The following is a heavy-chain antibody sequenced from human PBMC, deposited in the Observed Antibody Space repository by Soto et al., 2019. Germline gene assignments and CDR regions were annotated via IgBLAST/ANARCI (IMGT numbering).Heavy chain of an antibody. D-gene: IGHD2-15*01. CDR2: IYSGGST. J-gene: IGHJ5*02. V-gene: IGHV3-53*01. CDR1: VFTISSND. CDR3: ARDPTRDKRSSGWFDP. Sequence: GGSLRLSCAASVFTISSNDMSWVRQAPGKGLEWVSVIYSGGSTYYADSVKGRFTISRDNSKNTLYLQMNSLRAEDTAVYYCARDPTRDKRSSGWFDPWGQGTLVTVSS.